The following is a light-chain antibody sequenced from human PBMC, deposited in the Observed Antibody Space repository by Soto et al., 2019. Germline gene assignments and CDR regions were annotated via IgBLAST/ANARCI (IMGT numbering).Light chain of an antibody. Sequence: EIVLTQSPATLSLSPGERATLSCRASQSGRNDLVWYHQKPGQAPRVLIYSASNRATGIPARFSGSGSGTDFTLTISSLEPEDFAVYYCHQRTNWPPTFGGGTKVEMK. CDR3: HQRTNWPPT. CDR1: QSGRND. V-gene: IGKV3-11*01. J-gene: IGKJ4*01. CDR2: SAS.